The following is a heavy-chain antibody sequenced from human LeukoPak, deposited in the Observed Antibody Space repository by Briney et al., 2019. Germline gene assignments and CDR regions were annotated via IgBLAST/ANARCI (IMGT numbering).Heavy chain of an antibody. Sequence: GGTLRLSCAGSGFSFSTYGMTWGRQAAGKGLEGVSSVSSSGETTYYADSVEGRFTISRDNFKSTLYLQMNSMRVEDTALYYCAKEGRLWFGGLFSRYVDFWGQGTLVSVSS. V-gene: IGHV3-23*01. CDR1: GFSFSTYG. CDR2: VSSSGETT. J-gene: IGHJ4*02. D-gene: IGHD3-10*01. CDR3: AKEGRLWFGGLFSRYVDF.